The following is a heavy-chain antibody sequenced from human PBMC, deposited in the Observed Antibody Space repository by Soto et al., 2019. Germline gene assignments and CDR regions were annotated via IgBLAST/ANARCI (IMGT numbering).Heavy chain of an antibody. CDR1: GFTFSSYG. V-gene: IGHV3-30*03. CDR2: ISYDGSNK. J-gene: IGHJ6*02. CDR3: ARSYGMDV. Sequence: GGSLRLSCAASGFTFSSYGMHWVRQAPGKGLEWVAVISYDGSNKYYAESVKGRFTISRDNSKNTLYLQMNSLRAEDTAVYYCARSYGMDVWGQGTTVTVSS.